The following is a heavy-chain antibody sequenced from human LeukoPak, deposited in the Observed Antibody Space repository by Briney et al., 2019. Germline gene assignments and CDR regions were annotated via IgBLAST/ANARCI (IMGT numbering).Heavy chain of an antibody. Sequence: SQTLSLTCTVSGGSISSGSYYWSWIRQPAGKGLEWIGRIYTSGSTNYNPSLKSRVTISVDTSKNQFSLKLSSVTAADTAVYYCARACTIFGGEDAFDIWGQGTMVTVSS. V-gene: IGHV4-61*02. CDR3: ARACTIFGGEDAFDI. D-gene: IGHD3-3*01. CDR1: GGSISSGSYY. CDR2: IYTSGST. J-gene: IGHJ3*02.